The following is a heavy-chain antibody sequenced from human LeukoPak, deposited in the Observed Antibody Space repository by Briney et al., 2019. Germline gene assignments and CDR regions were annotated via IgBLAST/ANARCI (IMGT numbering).Heavy chain of an antibody. J-gene: IGHJ6*02. CDR1: GYTFTGYY. Sequence: GASVKVSCKASGYTFTGYYMHWVRQAPGQGLEWIGWINPNSGGTNYAQKFQGRVTMTRDTSISTAYMELSRLRSDDTAVYYCARDKALRYFDWLQNGMDVWGQGTTVTVSS. V-gene: IGHV1-2*02. CDR2: INPNSGGT. D-gene: IGHD3-9*01. CDR3: ARDKALRYFDWLQNGMDV.